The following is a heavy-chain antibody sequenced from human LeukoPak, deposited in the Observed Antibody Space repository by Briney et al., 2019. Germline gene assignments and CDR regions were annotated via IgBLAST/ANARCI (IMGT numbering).Heavy chain of an antibody. CDR2: ISSSSSYI. CDR1: GFTFSSYS. CDR3: AELGITMIGGV. V-gene: IGHV3-21*01. Sequence: NAGGSLRLSCAASGFTFSSYSMNWVRQAPGKGLEWVSSISSSSSYIYYADSVKGRFTISRDNAKNSLYLQMNSLRAGDTAVYYCAELGITMIGGVWGKGTTVTISS. J-gene: IGHJ6*04. D-gene: IGHD3-10*02.